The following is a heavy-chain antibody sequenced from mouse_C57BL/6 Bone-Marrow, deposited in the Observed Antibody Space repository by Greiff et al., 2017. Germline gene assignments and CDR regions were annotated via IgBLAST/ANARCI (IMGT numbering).Heavy chain of an antibody. CDR1: GFTFSDYY. J-gene: IGHJ3*01. D-gene: IGHD1-1*01. V-gene: IGHV5-16*01. Sequence: EVQLVESEGGLVQPGSSMKLSCTASGFTFSDYYMAWVRQVPEKGLEWVANINYDGSSTYYLDSLKSRFIISRDNAKNILYLQMSSLKSEDTATYYCARPCYYYGSSPWFAYWGQGTLVTVSA. CDR2: INYDGSST. CDR3: ARPCYYYGSSPWFAY.